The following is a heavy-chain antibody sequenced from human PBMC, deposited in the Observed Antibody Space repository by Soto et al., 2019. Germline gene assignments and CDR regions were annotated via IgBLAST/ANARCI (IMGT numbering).Heavy chain of an antibody. CDR3: ARSQGVRRVPAAISRFDY. Sequence: GGSLRLSCAASGFTFSSYSMNWVRQAPGKGLEWVSSISSSSSYIYYADSVKGRFTISRDNAKNSLYLQMNSLRAEDTAVYYCARSQGVRRVPAAISRFDYWGQGTLVTVSS. CDR1: GFTFSSYS. J-gene: IGHJ4*02. D-gene: IGHD2-2*01. CDR2: ISSSSSYI. V-gene: IGHV3-21*01.